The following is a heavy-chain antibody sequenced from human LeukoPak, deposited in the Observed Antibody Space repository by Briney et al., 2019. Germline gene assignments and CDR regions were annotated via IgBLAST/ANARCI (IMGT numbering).Heavy chain of an antibody. CDR3: ARDPAPSYYDSSGYYDINWFDP. CDR2: IYTSGST. D-gene: IGHD3-22*01. CDR1: GGSISSYY. V-gene: IGHV4-4*07. Sequence: PSETLSLTCTVSGGSISSYYWSWIRQPAGKGLEWIGRIYTSGSTNYNPSLKSRVTMSVDTSKNQFSLKLSSVTAADTAVYYCARDPAPSYYDSSGYYDINWFDPWGQGTLVTVSS. J-gene: IGHJ5*02.